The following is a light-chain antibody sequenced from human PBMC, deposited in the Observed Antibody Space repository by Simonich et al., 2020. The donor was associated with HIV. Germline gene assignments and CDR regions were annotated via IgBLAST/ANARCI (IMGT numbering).Light chain of an antibody. CDR1: QSISSN. J-gene: IGKJ2*02. Sequence: EIVMTQFPATLSVSPGERATLSCTASQSISSNLAWYQQKPGQAPRLLIYGASTRATGIPARFSGSGSGTDFTLTISSMQSEDFATYYCQQFNSYPCTFGQGTKLEIK. CDR3: QQFNSYPCT. V-gene: IGKV3-15*01. CDR2: GAS.